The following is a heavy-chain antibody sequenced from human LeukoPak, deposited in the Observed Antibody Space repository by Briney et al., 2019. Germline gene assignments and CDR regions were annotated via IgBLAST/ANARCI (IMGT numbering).Heavy chain of an antibody. CDR1: GFTFSSYA. CDR2: ISGSGGST. V-gene: IGHV3-23*01. Sequence: GGSLRLSCAASGFTFSSYAMSWVRQAPGKGLEWVSAISGSGGSTYYADSVKGRFTISRDNSKNTLYLQMNSLRAEDTAVYYCAKGNKGGMIVPGERPKYFQHWGQGTLVTVSS. D-gene: IGHD3-10*01. J-gene: IGHJ1*01. CDR3: AKGNKGGMIVPGERPKYFQH.